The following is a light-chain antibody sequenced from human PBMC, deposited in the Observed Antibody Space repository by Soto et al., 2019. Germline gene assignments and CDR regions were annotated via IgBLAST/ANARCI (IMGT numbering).Light chain of an antibody. CDR3: QQYASSQWT. CDR1: QSVGTSW. J-gene: IGKJ1*01. V-gene: IGKV3-20*01. Sequence: EIVLTQSPGTLSLSPGERVTLSCRASQSVGTSWLAWYQQKPGQSPRLLIYSTSSRATGIPDRFSGSGSETDFALTISRLEPEDCAVYYCQQYASSQWTFGQGTKVEIK. CDR2: STS.